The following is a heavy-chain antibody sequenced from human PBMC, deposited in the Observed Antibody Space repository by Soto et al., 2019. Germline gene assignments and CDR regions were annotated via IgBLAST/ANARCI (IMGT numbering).Heavy chain of an antibody. V-gene: IGHV3-15*01. CDR3: TTALLHYDILTGYFDFDY. CDR1: GFTFSNAW. Sequence: EVQLVESGGGLVKPGGSLRLSCAASGFTFSNAWMSWVRQAPGKGLEWVGRIKSKTDGGTTDYAAPVKGRFTISRDDSKNTLYLQMNSLKTEDTAVYYCTTALLHYDILTGYFDFDYWGQGTLVTVSS. J-gene: IGHJ4*02. D-gene: IGHD3-9*01. CDR2: IKSKTDGGTT.